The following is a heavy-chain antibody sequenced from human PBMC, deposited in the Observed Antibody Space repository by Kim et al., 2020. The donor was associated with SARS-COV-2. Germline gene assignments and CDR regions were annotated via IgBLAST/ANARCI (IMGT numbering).Heavy chain of an antibody. CDR3: ATRFPEHFDY. J-gene: IGHJ4*02. D-gene: IGHD3-10*01. CDR2: IDDSDST. CDR1: GFTFSAYT. Sequence: GGSLRLSCAASGFTFSAYTMNWVRQAPGKGLEWVSTIDDSDSTHYADSVEGRFTISRDNSKNTVYLLLSSLRAEDTATYHCATRFPEHFDYCGQGTLVT. V-gene: IGHV3-23*05.